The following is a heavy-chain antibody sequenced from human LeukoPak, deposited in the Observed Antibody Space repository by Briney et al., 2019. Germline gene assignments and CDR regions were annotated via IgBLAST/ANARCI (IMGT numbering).Heavy chain of an antibody. V-gene: IGHV4-39*02. J-gene: IGHJ4*02. D-gene: IGHD6-6*01. CDR2: IYYSGST. Sequence: PSETLSLTCAVYGGSFSSYYWGWIRQPPGKGLEWIGSIYYSGSTYYNPSLKSRVTISVDTSKNQFSLKLSSVTAADTAVYYCAREYSSSPDYWGQGTLVTVSS. CDR3: AREYSSSPDY. CDR1: GGSFSSYY.